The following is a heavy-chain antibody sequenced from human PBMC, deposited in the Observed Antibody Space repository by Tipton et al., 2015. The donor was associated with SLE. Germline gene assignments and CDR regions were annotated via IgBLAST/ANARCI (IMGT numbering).Heavy chain of an antibody. CDR1: GYSISSAYS. D-gene: IGHD3-10*01. V-gene: IGHV4-38-2*01. CDR3: ATFRDVVQGVIGAFNI. Sequence: TLSLTCAVSGYSISSAYSWGWFRQTPGKGLEWIGTVYHSGSTHYNPPLKSRVTISVDTSKNQFSLNLTSVTAADTAVYYCATFRDVVQGVIGAFNIWGQGTMVTVSS. J-gene: IGHJ3*02. CDR2: VYHSGST.